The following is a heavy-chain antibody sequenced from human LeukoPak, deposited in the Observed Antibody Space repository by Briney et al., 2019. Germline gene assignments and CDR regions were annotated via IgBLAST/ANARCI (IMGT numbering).Heavy chain of an antibody. CDR3: ARDQTVRSWYFDS. CDR1: GGSITSGHR. J-gene: IGHJ4*02. D-gene: IGHD2-15*01. Sequence: SETLSLTCDVFGGSITSGHRWTWVRQAPGRGLEWIGEIFHTGSTDYNPSLKSRVTISVDKSKNQFSLKLAFVTAADTAVYYCARDQTVRSWYFDSWGQGTLVTVSS. V-gene: IGHV4-4*02. CDR2: IFHTGST.